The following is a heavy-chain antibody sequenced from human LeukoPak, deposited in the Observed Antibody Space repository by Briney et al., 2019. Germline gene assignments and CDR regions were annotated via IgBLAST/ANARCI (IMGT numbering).Heavy chain of an antibody. D-gene: IGHD6-13*01. J-gene: IGHJ4*02. V-gene: IGHV4-61*01. CDR2: IYYNGIA. CDR3: ARDNIAAAGTSVY. Sequence: SETLSLTCTVSGGSVNSGSYYWSWIRQPPGKGLEWIGYIYYNGIANYNPSPKSRVTISLDTSKNQFSLKLTSVTAADTAVYYCARDNIAAAGTSVYWGQGTLVTVSS. CDR1: GGSVNSGSYY.